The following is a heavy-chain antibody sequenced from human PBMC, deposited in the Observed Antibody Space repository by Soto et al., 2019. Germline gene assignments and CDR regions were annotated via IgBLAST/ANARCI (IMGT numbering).Heavy chain of an antibody. Sequence: GGSLRLSCAASGFTFSSYSMNWVRQAPGKGLEWVSSISSSSSYIYYADSVKGRFTISRDNAKNSLYLQMNSLRAEDTAVYYCARALDIVAKKGFDYWGQGTLVTVSS. CDR2: ISSSSSYI. CDR3: ARALDIVAKKGFDY. J-gene: IGHJ4*02. CDR1: GFTFSSYS. V-gene: IGHV3-21*01. D-gene: IGHD5-12*01.